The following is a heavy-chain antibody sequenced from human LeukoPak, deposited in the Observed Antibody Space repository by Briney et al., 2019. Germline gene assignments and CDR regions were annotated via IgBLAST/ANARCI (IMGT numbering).Heavy chain of an antibody. D-gene: IGHD3-9*01. CDR2: ISWDGGST. CDR3: AKGQLYYDILTGAFDFDY. Sequence: GGSLRLSCAASGFTFDDYAMHWVRQAPGKGLEWVSLISWDGGSTYHADSVRGRFTISRDNSKNSLYLQMNSLRAEDTALYYCAKGQLYYDILTGAFDFDYWGQGTLVTVSS. J-gene: IGHJ4*02. CDR1: GFTFDDYA. V-gene: IGHV3-43D*03.